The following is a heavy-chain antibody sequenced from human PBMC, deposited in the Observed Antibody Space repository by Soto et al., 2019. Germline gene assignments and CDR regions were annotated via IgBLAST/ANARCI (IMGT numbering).Heavy chain of an antibody. CDR2: INHSGST. V-gene: IGHV4-34*01. Sequence: QVQLQQWGAGLLKPSETLSLTCAVYGGSFSGYYWSWVRQPPGKGLEWIGEINHSGSTNYNPSLRRRVTISVDTAKNQFSLKLSSVTAADTAVYYCGRGVVVVVAATLYYYYYMDVWGKGTTVTVSS. CDR1: GGSFSGYY. J-gene: IGHJ6*03. D-gene: IGHD2-15*01. CDR3: GRGVVVVVAATLYYYYYMDV.